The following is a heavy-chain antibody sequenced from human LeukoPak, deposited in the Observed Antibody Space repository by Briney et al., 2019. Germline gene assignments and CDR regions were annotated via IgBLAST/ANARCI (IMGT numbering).Heavy chain of an antibody. CDR2: ISGSGGST. Sequence: PGGSLRLSCAASGFTFSSYAMSWVRQAPGKGLEWVSAISGSGGSTYYADSVKGRFTISRDNSKNTLYLQMNSLGAEDTAVYYCAKLGRRRSPGYYFDYWGQGTLVTVSS. CDR1: GFTFSSYA. J-gene: IGHJ4*02. D-gene: IGHD1-26*01. V-gene: IGHV3-23*01. CDR3: AKLGRRRSPGYYFDY.